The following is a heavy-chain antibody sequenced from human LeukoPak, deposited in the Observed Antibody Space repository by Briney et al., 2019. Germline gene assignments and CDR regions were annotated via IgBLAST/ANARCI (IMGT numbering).Heavy chain of an antibody. Sequence: PSETLSLTCAVYGGSFSGYYWSWIRQPPGKGLEWIWEINHSGSTNYNPSLKSRVTISVDTSKNQFSLKLSSVTAADTAVYYCARARDSSGWVRPIRFAYYFDYWGQGTLVTVSS. CDR3: ARARDSSGWVRPIRFAYYFDY. CDR1: GGSFSGYY. D-gene: IGHD6-19*01. CDR2: INHSGST. J-gene: IGHJ4*02. V-gene: IGHV4-34*01.